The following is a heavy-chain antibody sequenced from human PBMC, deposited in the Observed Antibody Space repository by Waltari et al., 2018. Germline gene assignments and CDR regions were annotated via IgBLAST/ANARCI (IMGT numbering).Heavy chain of an antibody. J-gene: IGHJ4*02. CDR2: IYTMGST. CDR1: GGSISSYY. CDR3: ARDELGGGPGFDY. V-gene: IGHV4-4*07. D-gene: IGHD7-27*01. Sequence: QVQLQESGPGLVKPSETLSLTCTVSGGSISSYYWSWIRQPAGKGLEWIGRIYTMGSTNYNPSLKSRFTRSVDKSKNQFSLKLSAVTAADTAVYYCARDELGGGPGFDYWGQGTLVTVSS.